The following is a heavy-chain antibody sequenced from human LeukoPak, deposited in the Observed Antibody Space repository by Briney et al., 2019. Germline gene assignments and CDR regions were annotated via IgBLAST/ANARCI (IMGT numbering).Heavy chain of an antibody. D-gene: IGHD3-3*01. J-gene: IGHJ4*02. CDR1: GGSFSGYY. CDR2: IYHRGST. V-gene: IGHV4-34*01. CDR3: ARGAEYYAIWRGYAGYSDY. Sequence: TSETLSLTCAVYGGSFSGYYWGWIRQPPGKGLEWVGSIYHRGSTYYNPSLRSRVTISLDRSKKKFSLKLTSVTAADTAVYFCARGAEYYAIWRGYAGYSDYWGQGISVTVSS.